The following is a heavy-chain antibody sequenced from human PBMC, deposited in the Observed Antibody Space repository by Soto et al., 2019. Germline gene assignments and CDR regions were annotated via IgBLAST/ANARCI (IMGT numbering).Heavy chain of an antibody. V-gene: IGHV3-30-3*01. Sequence: GGSLRLSCAASGFTSSSYAMHWVRQAPGKGLEWVAVISYDGSNKYYADSVKGRFTISRDNSKNTLYLQMNSLRAEDTAVYYCARDRGSSGYPDAFDIWGQGTMVTVSS. J-gene: IGHJ3*02. CDR2: ISYDGSNK. CDR1: GFTSSSYA. CDR3: ARDRGSSGYPDAFDI. D-gene: IGHD3-22*01.